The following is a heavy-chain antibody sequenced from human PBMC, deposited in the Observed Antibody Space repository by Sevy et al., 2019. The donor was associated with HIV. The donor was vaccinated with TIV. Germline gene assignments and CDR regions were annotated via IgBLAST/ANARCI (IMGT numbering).Heavy chain of an antibody. CDR2: IYSDGTT. J-gene: IGHJ4*02. CDR1: GFTVNSNY. D-gene: IGHD5-18*01. CDR3: ARGKSGYGYALNY. Sequence: GGSLRLSCAASGFTVNSNYMTWVRQAPGKGLEGVSVIYSDGTTYNADSVKDRFTISRDNFKNTLYLQMNSLRAEDKAVYYCARGKSGYGYALNYWGQGTLVTVSS. V-gene: IGHV3-66*01.